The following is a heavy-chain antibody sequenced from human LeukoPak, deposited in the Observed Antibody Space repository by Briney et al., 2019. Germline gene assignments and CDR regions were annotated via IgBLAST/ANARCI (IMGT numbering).Heavy chain of an antibody. CDR1: GFSLSTSGVG. CDR3: AHILRSGGSCYFGY. V-gene: IGHV2-5*01. D-gene: IGHD2-15*01. J-gene: IGHJ4*02. CDR2: IYWNDDK. Sequence: SGPTLVNPTQTLTLTCTFSGFSLSTSGVGVGWIRQPPGKALEWLALIYWNDDKRYSPSLKSRLTITKDTSRNQVVLTMTNMDPVDTATYYCAHILRSGGSCYFGYWGQGTLVTVSS.